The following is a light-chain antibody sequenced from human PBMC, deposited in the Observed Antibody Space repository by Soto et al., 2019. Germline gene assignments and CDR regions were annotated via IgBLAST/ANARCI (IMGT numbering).Light chain of an antibody. Sequence: QSALTQPASVSGSPGQSITISCTGTNSDVGSYNLVSWYQQHPGKAPKLMIYEGSKRPSGVSNRFSGSKSDYTASLTISGLQAEDEADYYCCSYAGSSTHAVFGGGTKLTVL. CDR3: CSYAGSSTHAV. V-gene: IGLV2-23*01. CDR2: EGS. J-gene: IGLJ2*01. CDR1: NSDVGSYNL.